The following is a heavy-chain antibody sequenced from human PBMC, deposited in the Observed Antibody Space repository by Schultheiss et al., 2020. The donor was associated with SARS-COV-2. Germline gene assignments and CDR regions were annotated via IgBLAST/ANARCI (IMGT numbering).Heavy chain of an antibody. D-gene: IGHD4-23*01. J-gene: IGHJ6*02. Sequence: SQTLSLTCTVSGGSISSYYWSWIRQPPGKGLEWIGYIYYSGSTNYNPSLRSRVTMSVDTSKNQFSLKLSSVTAADTAVYYCARDGNHGGGMDVWGQGTTVTVSS. V-gene: IGHV4-59*01. CDR1: GGSISSYY. CDR3: ARDGNHGGGMDV. CDR2: IYYSGST.